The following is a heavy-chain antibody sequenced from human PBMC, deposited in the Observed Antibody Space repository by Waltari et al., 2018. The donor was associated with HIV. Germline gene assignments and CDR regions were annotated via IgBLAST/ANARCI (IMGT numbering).Heavy chain of an antibody. J-gene: IGHJ6*02. CDR3: VKAAGVTVVGGNGLDV. V-gene: IGHV3-30*02. CDR2: IRSDGSTE. D-gene: IGHD2-15*01. Sequence: QEHLVESGGGVVVPGGSLRLSCVEAGFFFGTYCMHWVRLAPGKGLEWVAFIRSDGSTEYYADSVKGRFAISRDDYRNMLHLQMSSLRVEDTAVYFCVKAAGVTVVGGNGLDVWGLGTTVTVSS. CDR1: GFFFGTYC.